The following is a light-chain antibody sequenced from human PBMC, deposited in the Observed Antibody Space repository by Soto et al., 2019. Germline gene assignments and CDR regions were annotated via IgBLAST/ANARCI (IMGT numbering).Light chain of an antibody. Sequence: EIVMTQSPATLSVSPGERVTLSCRASKSVSSSLAWYQQKPGQAPRLLIYGASTRATGIPARFSGSGSGTDFTLTISSLQSEDFAVYYCQQYNNWPPFTFGPGTKVD. CDR1: KSVSSS. V-gene: IGKV3-15*01. CDR3: QQYNNWPPFT. CDR2: GAS. J-gene: IGKJ3*01.